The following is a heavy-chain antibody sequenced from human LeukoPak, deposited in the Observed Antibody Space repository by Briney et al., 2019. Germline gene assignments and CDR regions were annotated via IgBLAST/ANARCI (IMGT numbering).Heavy chain of an antibody. CDR1: GFTFSGSA. CDR2: IRSTANGYAT. D-gene: IGHD2-2*01. CDR3: TTEGSTSCSTCWAFDI. Sequence: GGSLRLSCAASGFTFSGSALHWVRQASGKGLEWVGRIRSTANGYATAYAASVKGRFTISRDDSKNTLYLQMNSLKTEDTAVYYCTTEGSTSCSTCWAFDIWGQGTMVTVSS. V-gene: IGHV3-73*01. J-gene: IGHJ3*02.